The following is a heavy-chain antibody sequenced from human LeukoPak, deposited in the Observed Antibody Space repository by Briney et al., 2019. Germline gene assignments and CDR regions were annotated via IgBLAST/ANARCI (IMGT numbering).Heavy chain of an antibody. J-gene: IGHJ4*02. CDR3: ARDFRGGYDFWSGYYTPYYFDY. CDR1: GGSISSSAYH. D-gene: IGHD3-3*01. V-gene: IGHV4-39*02. CDR2: IQYGGSP. Sequence: SETLSLTCTVSGGSISSSAYHWGWIRQPPGKGLEWIGSIQYGGSPYYNPSLKSRVIIFVDTSKNHFSLKLSSVTAADTAVYYCARDFRGGYDFWSGYYTPYYFDYWGQGTLVTVSP.